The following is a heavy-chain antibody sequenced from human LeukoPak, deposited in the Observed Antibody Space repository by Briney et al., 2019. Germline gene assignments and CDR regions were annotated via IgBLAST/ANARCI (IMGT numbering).Heavy chain of an antibody. CDR3: ARANYYDRPPPYAFDI. V-gene: IGHV4-34*01. CDR1: GGSFSGYY. CDR2: ISHSGST. J-gene: IGHJ3*02. Sequence: SETLSLTCAVYGGSFSGYYWSWIRQPPGKGLEWIGEISHSGSTNYNPSLKSRVTISVDTSKNQFSLKLSSVTAADTAVYYCARANYYDRPPPYAFDIWGQGTMVTVSS. D-gene: IGHD3-22*01.